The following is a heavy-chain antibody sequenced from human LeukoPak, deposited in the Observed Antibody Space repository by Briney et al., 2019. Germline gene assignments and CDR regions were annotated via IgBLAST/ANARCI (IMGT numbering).Heavy chain of an antibody. Sequence: GGSLRLSCVASGFTFSSYVMHWVRQAPGKGLEWVAVISYDGSNKYYADSVKGRFTISRDNSKNTLHLQMNSLRAEDTAVYYCAGDLCGSSSWCYHYYGMDVWGQGTTVTVSS. J-gene: IGHJ6*02. CDR2: ISYDGSNK. V-gene: IGHV3-30-3*01. CDR1: GFTFSSYV. CDR3: AGDLCGSSSWCYHYYGMDV. D-gene: IGHD6-13*01.